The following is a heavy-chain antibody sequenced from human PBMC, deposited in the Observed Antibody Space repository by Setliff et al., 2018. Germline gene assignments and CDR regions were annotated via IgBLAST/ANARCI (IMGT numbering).Heavy chain of an antibody. CDR3: ARPRSPKISIFGVTPFDY. CDR2: FTPILLTP. Sequence: SVKVSCKASGGSFDSYSFTWLRQAPGQGLEWVGGFTPILLTPNYAQKFQGRITITADKSTSTAYMELSGLRSDDTAVYFCARPRSPKISIFGVTPFDYWGQGTLVTVSS. CDR1: GGSFDSYS. D-gene: IGHD3-3*01. V-gene: IGHV1-69*06. J-gene: IGHJ4*02.